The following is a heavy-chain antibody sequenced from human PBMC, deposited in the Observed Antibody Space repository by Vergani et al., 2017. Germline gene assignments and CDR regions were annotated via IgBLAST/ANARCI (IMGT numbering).Heavy chain of an antibody. J-gene: IGHJ4*02. CDR2: FDPEDGET. V-gene: IGHV1-18*01. CDR1: GYTFTSYG. D-gene: IGHD3-22*01. Sequence: QVQLVQSGAEVKKPGASVKVSCKASGYTFTSYGISWVRQAPGQGLEWMGGFDPEDGETIYAQKFQGRVTMTEDTSTDTAYMELRSLRSDDTAVYYCARDRSAQYYYDSSGYPDFDYWGQGTLVTVSS. CDR3: ARDRSAQYYYDSSGYPDFDY.